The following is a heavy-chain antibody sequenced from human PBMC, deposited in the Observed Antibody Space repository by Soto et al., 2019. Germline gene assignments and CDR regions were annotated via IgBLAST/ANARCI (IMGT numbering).Heavy chain of an antibody. D-gene: IGHD5-12*01. J-gene: IGHJ6*02. V-gene: IGHV1-69*13. CDR1: GGTFSSYA. CDR3: ARDVSGYDYYYYGMDV. CDR2: IIPIFGTA. Sequence: ASVKVSCKASGGTFSSYAISWVRQAPGQGLEWMGGIIPIFGTANYAQKFQGRVTITADESTSTAYMELSSLRSEDTAVYYCARDVSGYDYYYYGMDVWGQGTTVTVSS.